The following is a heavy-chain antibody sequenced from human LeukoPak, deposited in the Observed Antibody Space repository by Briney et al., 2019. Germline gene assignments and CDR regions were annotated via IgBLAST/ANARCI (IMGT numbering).Heavy chain of an antibody. CDR1: GFAFSSYW. Sequence: GGSLRLSCAASGFAFSSYWMSWVRQAPGKGLEWVANIKQDGSEKYYVDSVKGRFTISRDNAKNSLYVQMKSLRAEDTAIYFCARVDFGDSIDYWGQGTLVTVSS. V-gene: IGHV3-7*01. CDR3: ARVDFGDSIDY. J-gene: IGHJ4*02. D-gene: IGHD4-17*01. CDR2: IKQDGSEK.